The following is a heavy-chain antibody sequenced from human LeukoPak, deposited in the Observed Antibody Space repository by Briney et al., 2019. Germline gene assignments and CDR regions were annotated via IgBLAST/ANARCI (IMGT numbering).Heavy chain of an antibody. V-gene: IGHV3-66*01. D-gene: IGHD4-23*01. J-gene: IGHJ4*02. CDR3: ARDRHPLDYGGSDY. Sequence: AGGSLRLSCAASGFTVSSNYMSWVRQAPGKGLEWVSVIYSGGSTYYADSVKGRFTISRDNSKNTLYLRMNSLRAEDTAVYYCARDRHPLDYGGSDYWGQGTLVTVSS. CDR2: IYSGGST. CDR1: GFTVSSNY.